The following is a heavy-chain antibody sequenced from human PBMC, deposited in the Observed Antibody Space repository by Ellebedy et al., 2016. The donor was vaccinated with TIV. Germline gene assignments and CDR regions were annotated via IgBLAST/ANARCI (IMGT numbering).Heavy chain of an antibody. Sequence: SETLSLTCSVSGGPISGYYWSWVRQPPGKGLEWIGYAYYGGNTHYNPSLKSRVTISIDTSKSQFSLRLTSVTAADTAVYYCVKAGREDAFDIWGQGTQVTVSS. J-gene: IGHJ3*02. CDR3: VKAGREDAFDI. D-gene: IGHD3-10*01. CDR2: AYYGGNT. V-gene: IGHV4-59*08. CDR1: GGPISGYY.